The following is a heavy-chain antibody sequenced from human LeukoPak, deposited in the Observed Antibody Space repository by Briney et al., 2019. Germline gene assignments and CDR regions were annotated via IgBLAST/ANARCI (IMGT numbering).Heavy chain of an antibody. CDR2: ISSNGGST. CDR3: ARDIRYSSGYYGSIDY. V-gene: IGHV3-64*01. Sequence: GGSLRPSCAASGFTFSSYAMHWVRQAPGKGLEYVSAISSNGGSTYYANSVKGRFTISRDNSKNTLYLQMGSLRAEDMAVYYCARDIRYSSGYYGSIDYWGQGTLVTVSS. J-gene: IGHJ4*02. CDR1: GFTFSSYA. D-gene: IGHD3-22*01.